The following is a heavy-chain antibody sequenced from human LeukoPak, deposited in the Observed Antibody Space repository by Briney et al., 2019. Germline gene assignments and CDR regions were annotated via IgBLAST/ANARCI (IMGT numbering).Heavy chain of an antibody. J-gene: IGHJ5*02. V-gene: IGHV4-34*01. Sequence: SETLSLTCAVYGGSFSGYYWSWIRQPPGKGLEWIGEINHSGSTNYNPSLKSRVTISVDTSKNQFSLKLSSVTAADTAVYYCARSITIFGVGLDPWGQGTLVTVSS. CDR2: INHSGST. CDR1: GGSFSGYY. D-gene: IGHD3-3*01. CDR3: ARSITIFGVGLDP.